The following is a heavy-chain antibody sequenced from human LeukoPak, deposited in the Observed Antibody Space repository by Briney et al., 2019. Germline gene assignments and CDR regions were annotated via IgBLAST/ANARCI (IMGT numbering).Heavy chain of an antibody. V-gene: IGHV1-69*13. CDR3: AGSDGPYYYDSSGNPDY. Sequence: GASVKVSCKASGYTFTSYGISWVRQAPGQGLEWMGGIIPIFGTANYAQKFQGRVTITADESTSTVYMELSSLRSEDTAVYYCAGSDGPYYYDSSGNPDYWGQGTLVTVSS. J-gene: IGHJ4*02. CDR1: GYTFTSYG. D-gene: IGHD3-22*01. CDR2: IIPIFGTA.